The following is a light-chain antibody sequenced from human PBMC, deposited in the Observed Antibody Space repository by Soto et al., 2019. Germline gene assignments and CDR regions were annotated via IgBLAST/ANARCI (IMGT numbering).Light chain of an antibody. Sequence: DIQMTQSPSSLSASVGDRVTITCQASQDITKYLSWFQQKPGKVPKLLIYDASELETGVPSRFSGSGSGPDFTFTISSLQPEDIATYYCQHYDNLPYTFGQGTKLEMK. CDR3: QHYDNLPYT. J-gene: IGKJ2*01. CDR2: DAS. CDR1: QDITKY. V-gene: IGKV1-33*01.